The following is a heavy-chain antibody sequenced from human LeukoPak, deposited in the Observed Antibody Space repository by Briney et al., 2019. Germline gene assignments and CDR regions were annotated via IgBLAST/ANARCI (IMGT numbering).Heavy chain of an antibody. CDR1: GFTFSGYA. J-gene: IGHJ4*02. Sequence: GGSLRLSCAASGFTFSGYAMNWVRQAPGKGLEWVSSTRGSGDNTNYADSVKGRFTISRDNSENTLYLQMNSLRAEDTAVYYCARARGSSSWYYFDYWGQGTLVTVSS. CDR2: TRGSGDNT. D-gene: IGHD6-13*01. CDR3: ARARGSSSWYYFDY. V-gene: IGHV3-23*01.